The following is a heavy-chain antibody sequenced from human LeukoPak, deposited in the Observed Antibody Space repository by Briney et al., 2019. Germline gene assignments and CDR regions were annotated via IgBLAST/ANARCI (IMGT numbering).Heavy chain of an antibody. CDR3: ASKEYTYGYFHS. D-gene: IGHD5-18*01. Sequence: SGTLSLTCAVSGGSISTNNWWSWVRQPPRKGLEWIGEIYHSGSTNYNPSLKSRVTISVDKSKNQFSLRLSSVTAADTAVYYCASKEYTYGYFHSWGQGTLVTVSS. CDR2: IYHSGST. J-gene: IGHJ4*02. CDR1: GGSISTNNW. V-gene: IGHV4-4*02.